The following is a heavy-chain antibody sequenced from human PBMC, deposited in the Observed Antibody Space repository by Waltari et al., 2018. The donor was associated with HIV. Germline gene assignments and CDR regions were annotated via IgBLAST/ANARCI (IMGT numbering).Heavy chain of an antibody. D-gene: IGHD1-1*01. Sequence: QVHMVESGGGLVKPGGSLRLSCAASGFTFSDSYMSWIRQAPGKGLEWISYISGSGDTVHYTDSVKGRFTFSRDNAKNSLYLQMNSLRAEDAAVYYCARGNNWNDSPYYYYGMDVWGQGP. V-gene: IGHV3-11*01. CDR2: ISGSGDTV. CDR3: ARGNNWNDSPYYYYGMDV. CDR1: GFTFSDSY. J-gene: IGHJ6*02.